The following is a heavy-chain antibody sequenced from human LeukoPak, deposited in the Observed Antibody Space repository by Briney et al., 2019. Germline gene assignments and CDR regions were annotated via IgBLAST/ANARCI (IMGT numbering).Heavy chain of an antibody. CDR2: INPNSGGT. CDR3: ATTYPLFIKVAGRGIPLGY. CDR1: GYTFTGYY. V-gene: IGHV1-2*02. D-gene: IGHD6-19*01. Sequence: EASVKVSCKASGYTFTGYYMHWVRQAPGQGLEWMGWINPNSGGTNYAQKFQGRVTMTEDTSTDTAYMELSSLRSEDTAVYYCATTYPLFIKVAGRGIPLGYWGQGTLVTVSS. J-gene: IGHJ4*02.